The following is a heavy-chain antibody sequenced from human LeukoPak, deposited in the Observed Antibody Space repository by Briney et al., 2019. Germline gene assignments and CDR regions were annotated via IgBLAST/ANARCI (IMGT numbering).Heavy chain of an antibody. J-gene: IGHJ4*02. CDR2: IYSGGST. V-gene: IGHV3-53*01. D-gene: IGHD1-26*01. Sequence: GGSLRLSCAASGFTVSSNYMSWVRQAPGKGLEWVSVIYSGGSTYYADSVKGRFTISRDNSKNTLYLQMNSLRAEDTAVYYCATFYGSYDEVYWGQGTLVTVSS. CDR3: ATFYGSYDEVY. CDR1: GFTVSSNY.